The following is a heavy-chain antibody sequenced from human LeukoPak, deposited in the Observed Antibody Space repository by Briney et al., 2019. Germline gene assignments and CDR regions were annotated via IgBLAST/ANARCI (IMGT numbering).Heavy chain of an antibody. D-gene: IGHD1-26*01. CDR2: IYYSGST. V-gene: IGHV4-39*02. Sequence: PGGSLRLSCAASGFTFSSYSMNWVRQPPGKGLEWIGSIYYSGSTYYNPSLKSRVTISVDTSKNQFSLKLSSVTAADTAVYYCAREGGYFDYWGQGTLVTVSS. J-gene: IGHJ4*02. CDR3: AREGGYFDY. CDR1: GFTFSSYSMN.